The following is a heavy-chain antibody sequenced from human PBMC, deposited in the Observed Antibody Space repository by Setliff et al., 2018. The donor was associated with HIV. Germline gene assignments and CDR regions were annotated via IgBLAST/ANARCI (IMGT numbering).Heavy chain of an antibody. CDR1: ASSISSDYC. Sequence: PSETLSLTCAVSASSISSDYCWGWSRQPPGEGLEWIGSTHHSGSTYYNPSLNIRVTISVDTSKNHFSLKLRSVTAADTAVYYCARHLLRGYIYIVFDYWGQGTLVTVSS. CDR3: ARHLLRGYIYIVFDY. J-gene: IGHJ4*02. CDR2: THHSGST. D-gene: IGHD5-18*01. V-gene: IGHV4-38-2*01.